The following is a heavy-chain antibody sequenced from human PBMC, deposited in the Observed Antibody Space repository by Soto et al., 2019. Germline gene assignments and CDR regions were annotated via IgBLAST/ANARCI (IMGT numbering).Heavy chain of an antibody. CDR3: ARSIMVRGVMFYYYGMDV. V-gene: IGHV2-70*01. CDR2: IDWDDDK. J-gene: IGHJ6*02. D-gene: IGHD3-10*01. Sequence: PPGKALEWLALIDWDDDKYYSTSLKTRLTISKDTSKNQVVLTMTNMDPVDTATYYCARSIMVRGVMFYYYGMDVWGQGTTVTVSS.